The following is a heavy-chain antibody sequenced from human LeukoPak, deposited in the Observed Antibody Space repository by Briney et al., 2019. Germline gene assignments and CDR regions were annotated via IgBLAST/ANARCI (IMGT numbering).Heavy chain of an antibody. J-gene: IGHJ4*02. D-gene: IGHD5-18*01. CDR2: IIPIFGTA. V-gene: IGHV1-69*13. Sequence: ASVKVSCKASGGTFSSYAISWVRQAPGQGLEWMGGIIPIFGTANYAQKFQGRVTITADESTSTAYMELSSLRSEDTAVYYCAGGGRGYSYGRPHYWGQGTLVTVSS. CDR3: AGGGRGYSYGRPHY. CDR1: GGTFSSYA.